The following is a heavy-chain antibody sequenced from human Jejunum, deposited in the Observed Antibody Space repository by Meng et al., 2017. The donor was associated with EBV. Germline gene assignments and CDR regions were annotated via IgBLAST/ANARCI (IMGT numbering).Heavy chain of an antibody. V-gene: IGHV4-39*07. CDR3: ARVFFGVIDY. J-gene: IGHJ4*02. Sequence: LQLQESGPGRVKPSXTLXLTCTVSGGSFSSSGYYWNWIRQPPGKGLEWIGSIYYSGNTYYNPSLKSRVTISIDPSKNQFSLKLISVTAADTAVYYCARVFFGVIDYWGQGTLVTVSS. CDR2: IYYSGNT. D-gene: IGHD2-8*01. CDR1: GGSFSSSGYY.